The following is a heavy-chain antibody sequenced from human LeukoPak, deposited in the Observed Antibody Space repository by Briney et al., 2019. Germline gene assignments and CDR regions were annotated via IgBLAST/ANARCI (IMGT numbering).Heavy chain of an antibody. D-gene: IGHD3-10*01. CDR3: ARHPMDTIGGIDY. V-gene: IGHV4-59*01. J-gene: IGHJ4*02. CDR1: GGSISSYY. Sequence: PSETLSLTCTVSGGSISSYYWSWIRQPPGKGLEWIGYISYSGSTNYNPSLKSRVTISLDTSKNQFSLKLSSVTAADTAVYYCARHPMDTIGGIDYWGQGTLVTVSS. CDR2: ISYSGST.